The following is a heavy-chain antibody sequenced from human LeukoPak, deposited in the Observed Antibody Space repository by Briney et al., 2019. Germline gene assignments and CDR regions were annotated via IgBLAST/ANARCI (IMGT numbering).Heavy chain of an antibody. CDR2: IYSSGTT. D-gene: IGHD3-22*01. CDR1: GGSIYSYY. V-gene: IGHV4-4*07. CDR3: ARAGDGIGYYYFDY. J-gene: IGHJ4*02. Sequence: SETLSLTXTVSGGSIYSYYWSWIRQPAGKGLEWVGRIYSSGTTLYNPSLKSRVTMSVDSSKKQFSLNLSSVTAADTAVYYCARAGDGIGYYYFDYWGQGTLVTVSS.